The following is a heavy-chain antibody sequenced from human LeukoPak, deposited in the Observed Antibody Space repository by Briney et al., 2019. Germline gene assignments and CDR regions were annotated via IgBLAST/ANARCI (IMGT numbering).Heavy chain of an antibody. D-gene: IGHD5-12*01. J-gene: IGHJ4*02. CDR3: AKESYSGSYFDY. Sequence: GGSLRLSCAASGFPFSNYALHWVRQAPGKGLEWVAVVSDDGGNQIYADFVKGRFTVSRDNSKNTLYLQMNSLRAEDTAVYYCAKESYSGSYFDYWGQGTLVTVSS. V-gene: IGHV3-30-3*01. CDR1: GFPFSNYA. CDR2: VSDDGGNQ.